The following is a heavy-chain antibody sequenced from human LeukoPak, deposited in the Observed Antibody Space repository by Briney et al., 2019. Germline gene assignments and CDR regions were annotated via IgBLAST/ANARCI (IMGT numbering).Heavy chain of an antibody. CDR3: ARLMTGAGGDYFDY. V-gene: IGHV3-30*03. CDR2: ISYDGSNK. Sequence: PGGSLRLSCAASGFTFSTYGMHWVRQAPGKGLEWVAVISYDGSNKYYADSVKGRFTISRDNSKNTLYLQMNSLRAEDTAVYYCARLMTGAGGDYFDYWGQGTLVTVSS. J-gene: IGHJ4*02. D-gene: IGHD1-26*01. CDR1: GFTFSTYG.